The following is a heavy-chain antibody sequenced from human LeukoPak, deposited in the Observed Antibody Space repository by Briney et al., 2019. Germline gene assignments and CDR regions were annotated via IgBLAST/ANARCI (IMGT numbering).Heavy chain of an antibody. D-gene: IGHD1-1*01. J-gene: IGHJ4*02. CDR3: AKGNGDFLDY. CDR1: GFTFSNHP. V-gene: IGHV3-23*01. Sequence: GGSLRLSCAVSGFTFSNHPMTWVRQAPGKGLEWVAGVSGNGLSKYYADSMKGRFTVSRDNAKNTVYLQMNSRRADDTAVYYCAKGNGDFLDYWGQGTLVTVSS. CDR2: VSGNGLSK.